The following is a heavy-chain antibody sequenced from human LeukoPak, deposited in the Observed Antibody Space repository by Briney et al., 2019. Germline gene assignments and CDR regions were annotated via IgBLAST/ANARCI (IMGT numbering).Heavy chain of an antibody. CDR1: GFTFDDYA. CDR2: ISWNSGSI. Sequence: GRSLRLSCAASGFTFDDYAMHWVRQAPGKGLEWVSGISWNSGSIGYADSVKGRLTISRDNAKNSLYLQMNSLRAEDTAVYYCARDTYYDFWSGYYTGYYYYMDVWGKGTTVTVSS. D-gene: IGHD3-3*01. V-gene: IGHV3-9*01. CDR3: ARDTYYDFWSGYYTGYYYYMDV. J-gene: IGHJ6*03.